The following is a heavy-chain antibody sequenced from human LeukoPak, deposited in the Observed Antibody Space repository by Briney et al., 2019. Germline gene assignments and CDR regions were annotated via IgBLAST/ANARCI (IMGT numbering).Heavy chain of an antibody. CDR2: FYNSGST. CDR1: GDSISSFD. CDR3: AKMGYSTGWLPRAAFDI. V-gene: IGHV4-59*01. D-gene: IGHD6-19*01. J-gene: IGHJ3*02. Sequence: SETLSLTCTVSGDSISSFDWSWIRQPPGKGLEWIAFFYNSGSTNYNPSLKSRVTISADTSKNQFSLRLSSVTAADTALYYCAKMGYSTGWLPRAAFDIWGQGTMVTVSS.